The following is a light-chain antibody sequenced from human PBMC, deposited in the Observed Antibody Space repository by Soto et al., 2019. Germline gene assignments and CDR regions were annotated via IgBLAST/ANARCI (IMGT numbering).Light chain of an antibody. CDR3: QQSSNCPWT. CDR2: DAS. Sequence: EIVLTQSPATLSLSPGDRATLSCRASQSVSSYLAWYQQKPGQAPRLLIYDASNRATGIPGRFSGSGSGTDFTLTISSLEPEDFAVNYCQQSSNCPWTFGQGTKVEIK. J-gene: IGKJ1*01. V-gene: IGKV3-11*01. CDR1: QSVSSY.